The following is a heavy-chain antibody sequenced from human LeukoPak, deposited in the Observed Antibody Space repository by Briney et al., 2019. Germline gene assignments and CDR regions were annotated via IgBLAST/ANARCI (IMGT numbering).Heavy chain of an antibody. Sequence: NPSETLSLTCTVSDDSISDYYRGWIRQLPGKGLEWIGYFHNSGTSTYNPSLKSRVTISADTSKNQFSLKLNSLTTADTAVYYCTRGAGWLIDYWGQGILVTVSS. CDR2: FHNSGTS. V-gene: IGHV4-59*01. J-gene: IGHJ4*02. CDR1: DDSISDYY. D-gene: IGHD3-16*01. CDR3: TRGAGWLIDY.